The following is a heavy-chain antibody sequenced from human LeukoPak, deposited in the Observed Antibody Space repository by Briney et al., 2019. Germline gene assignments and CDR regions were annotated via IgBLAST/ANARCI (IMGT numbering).Heavy chain of an antibody. CDR2: IMPILGIA. V-gene: IGHV1-69*04. D-gene: IGHD3-10*01. Sequence: GASVKVSCKASGGTFSGYAISWVRQAPGQGLEWMGRIMPILGIANYAQKFQGRVTITADKSTSTAYMELSSLRSEDTAVYYCAISMVRGVNDYFDYWGEGTLVTVSS. J-gene: IGHJ4*02. CDR3: AISMVRGVNDYFDY. CDR1: GGTFSGYA.